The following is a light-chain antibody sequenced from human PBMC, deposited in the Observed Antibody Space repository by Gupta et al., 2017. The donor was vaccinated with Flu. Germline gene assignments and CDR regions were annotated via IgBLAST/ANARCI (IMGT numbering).Light chain of an antibody. Sequence: QSALTQPPSASGSPGQSVTISCTGTSSDVGVYNYVSWYQQHPGKAPKLMIYEVSKRPSGVPDRFSGSKSGNTASLTVSGLQAEDEGDYYCSSYAGSNNYVFGSGTKVTVL. J-gene: IGLJ1*01. V-gene: IGLV2-8*01. CDR2: EVS. CDR3: SSYAGSNNYV. CDR1: SSDVGVYNY.